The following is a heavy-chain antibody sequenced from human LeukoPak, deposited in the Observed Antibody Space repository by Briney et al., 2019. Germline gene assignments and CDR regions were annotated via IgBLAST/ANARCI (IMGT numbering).Heavy chain of an antibody. J-gene: IGHJ6*03. CDR3: VRILEGYSYYMDA. V-gene: IGHV3-11*04. Sequence: GGSLRLSCAASGFTFSDYYMAWIRQAPGKGLNWVSYISGSGTITYYADSLKVRFTISRDNAKNSLFLQMDSLRAEDTAVYYCVRILEGYSYYMDAGGKGTTVIVSS. CDR2: ISGSGTIT. CDR1: GFTFSDYY.